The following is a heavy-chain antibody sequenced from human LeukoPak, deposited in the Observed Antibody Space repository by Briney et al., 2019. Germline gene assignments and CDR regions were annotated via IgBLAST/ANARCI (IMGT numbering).Heavy chain of an antibody. J-gene: IGHJ4*02. D-gene: IGHD5-18*01. CDR1: GFTFSSYA. CDR3: ARADWDTDMIDY. CDR2: ISSSSSYI. Sequence: GGSLRLSCAASGFTFSSYAMSWVRPAPGRGGKWVSSISSSSSYIYYADSVKGRFTISRDNAKNSLYLQMNSLRAEDTAVYYCARADWDTDMIDYWGQGTLVTVSS. V-gene: IGHV3-21*01.